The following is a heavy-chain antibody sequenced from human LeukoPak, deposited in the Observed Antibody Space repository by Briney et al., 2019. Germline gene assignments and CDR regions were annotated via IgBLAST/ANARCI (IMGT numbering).Heavy chain of an antibody. J-gene: IGHJ4*02. Sequence: GGSLRLSCTVSGFTVSSNSMSWVRQAPGKGLEWVSFIYSGGNTHYSDSVKGRFTISRDNSKNTLYLQMNSLRAEDTAVYYCARSGWFNLYYFDYWGQGTLVTVSS. CDR2: IYSGGNT. CDR1: GFTVSSNS. V-gene: IGHV3-53*01. D-gene: IGHD6-19*01. CDR3: ARSGWFNLYYFDY.